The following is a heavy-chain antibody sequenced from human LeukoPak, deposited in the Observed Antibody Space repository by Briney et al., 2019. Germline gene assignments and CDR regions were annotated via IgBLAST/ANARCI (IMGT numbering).Heavy chain of an antibody. CDR3: ARRRDGYNVNVFDI. Sequence: GESLKISFKASGXSFSNYCIAWVRQMPGKGLEWMGIMYPGDSDTRYSPSFQGQVTISADKSISTAYLQWSSLRASDTAMYYCARRRDGYNVNVFDIWGQGTMVTVSS. CDR2: MYPGDSDT. CDR1: GXSFSNYC. J-gene: IGHJ3*02. V-gene: IGHV5-51*01. D-gene: IGHD5-24*01.